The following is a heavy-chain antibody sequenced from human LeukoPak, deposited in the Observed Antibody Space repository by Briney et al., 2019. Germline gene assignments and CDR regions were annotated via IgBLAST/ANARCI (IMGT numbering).Heavy chain of an antibody. V-gene: IGHV1-8*01. Sequence: GASVKVSCKASGYTFTSYDINWVRQATGQGLEWMGWMNPNSGNTGYAQKFQGRVTMPRNTSISTAYMELSSLRSEDTAVYYCARRSPYRVRGPLGIWFDPWGQGTLVTVSS. J-gene: IGHJ5*02. CDR3: ARRSPYRVRGPLGIWFDP. CDR1: GYTFTSYD. D-gene: IGHD3-10*01. CDR2: MNPNSGNT.